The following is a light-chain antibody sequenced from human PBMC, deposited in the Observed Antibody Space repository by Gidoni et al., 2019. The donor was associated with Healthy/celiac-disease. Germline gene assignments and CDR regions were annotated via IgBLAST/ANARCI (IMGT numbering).Light chain of an antibody. Sequence: EIVMTQSPATLSVSPGERATLSCRASQRVSSNLAWDQQKPGQAPRLLIYGASTRATGIPARFSGSGSGTEFTLTISSLQSEDFAVYYCQQYNNWPHTFGQGTKLEIK. J-gene: IGKJ2*01. CDR1: QRVSSN. CDR2: GAS. CDR3: QQYNNWPHT. V-gene: IGKV3-15*01.